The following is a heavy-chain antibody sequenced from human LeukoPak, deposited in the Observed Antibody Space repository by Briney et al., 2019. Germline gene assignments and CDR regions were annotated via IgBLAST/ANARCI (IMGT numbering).Heavy chain of an antibody. J-gene: IGHJ4*02. CDR3: ARRDISSGWSLGQ. CDR1: GGSISNYH. CDR2: IYTDGST. D-gene: IGHD6-19*01. Sequence: SETLSLTCTASGGSISNYHWSWIRQLAGKGLEWIGQIYTDGSTNYNPPLKSRVTLSIDTTEDRVSLTIRSVTAADTAFYYCARRDISSGWSLGQWGKGTLVTVSS. V-gene: IGHV4-4*07.